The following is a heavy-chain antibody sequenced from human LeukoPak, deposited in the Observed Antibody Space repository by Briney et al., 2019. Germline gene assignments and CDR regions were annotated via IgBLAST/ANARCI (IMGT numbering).Heavy chain of an antibody. D-gene: IGHD3-10*01. CDR2: ISGSGGST. CDR3: AKDRPVDYGSGSYYNLYFDY. J-gene: IGHJ4*02. Sequence: PGGSLRLSCAASGFTFSSYAMSWVRQAPGKGLEWVSAISGSGGSTYYADSVKGRFTISRGNSKNTLYLQMNSLRAEDTAVYYCAKDRPVDYGSGSYYNLYFDYWGQGTLVTVSS. V-gene: IGHV3-23*01. CDR1: GFTFSSYA.